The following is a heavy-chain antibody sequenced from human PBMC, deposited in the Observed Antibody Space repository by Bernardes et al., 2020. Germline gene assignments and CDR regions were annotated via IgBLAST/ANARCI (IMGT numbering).Heavy chain of an antibody. CDR3: ATDKPPNDY. J-gene: IGHJ4*02. Sequence: GGSLRLSRAASGFTFSTYAMHWVRQAPGKGLEWVSLISYDGTNIHYADSVRGRFTISRDNSRNTLYLQMNSLRVDDTGVYYCATDKPPNDYWGQGTLVTVSS. CDR1: GFTFSTYA. V-gene: IGHV3-30-3*01. CDR2: ISYDGTNI.